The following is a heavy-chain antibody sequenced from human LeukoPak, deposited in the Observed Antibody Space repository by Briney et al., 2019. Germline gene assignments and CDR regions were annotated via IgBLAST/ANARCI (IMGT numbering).Heavy chain of an antibody. D-gene: IGHD4-17*01. Sequence: PSETLSLTCTVSGGSISSGSYYWSWIRQPAGKGLEWIGRIYTSGSTNYNPSLKSRVTISVDTSKNQFSLKLSSVTAADTAVYYCARDGDYGDGNYWGQGTLVTVSS. CDR1: GGSISSGSYY. J-gene: IGHJ4*02. V-gene: IGHV4-61*02. CDR3: ARDGDYGDGNY. CDR2: IYTSGST.